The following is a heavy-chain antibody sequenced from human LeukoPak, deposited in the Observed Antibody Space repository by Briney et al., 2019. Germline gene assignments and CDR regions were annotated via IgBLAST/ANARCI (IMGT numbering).Heavy chain of an antibody. V-gene: IGHV3-21*01. CDR1: GFTFSNYA. Sequence: GGSLRLSCTASGFTFSNYAMTWVRQAPGKGLEWVSSISSSSSYIYYADSVKGRFTISRDNAKNSLYLQMNSLRAEDTAVYYCARRESVVVVAASFDYWGQGTLVTVSS. D-gene: IGHD2-15*01. CDR2: ISSSSSYI. CDR3: ARRESVVVVAASFDY. J-gene: IGHJ4*02.